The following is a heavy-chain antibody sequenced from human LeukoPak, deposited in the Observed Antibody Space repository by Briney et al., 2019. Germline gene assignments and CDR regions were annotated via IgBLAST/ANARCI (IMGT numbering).Heavy chain of an antibody. CDR3: ASGEDIVVVPAAIGKDYYYYGMDV. J-gene: IGHJ6*02. D-gene: IGHD2-2*02. CDR1: GGTFSSYA. V-gene: IGHV1-69*13. Sequence: GASVKVSCKASGGTFSSYAISWVRQAPGQGLEWMGGIIPIFGTANYAQKFQGRVTITADESTSTAYMELSSLRSEDTAVYYCASGEDIVVVPAAIGKDYYYYGMDVWGQGTTVTVSS. CDR2: IIPIFGTA.